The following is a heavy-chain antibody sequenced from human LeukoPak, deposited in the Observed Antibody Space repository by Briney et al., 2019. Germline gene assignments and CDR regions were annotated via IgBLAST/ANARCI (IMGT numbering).Heavy chain of an antibody. CDR3: AKTRPLDSSSWSHGDY. D-gene: IGHD6-13*01. CDR2: ISGSGDST. Sequence: GGSLRLSCAASGFTFRSYAMSWVRQAPGKGLEWVSAISGSGDSTYYGDSVKGRFTISRDNSKNTLYLQMNSLRAEDTAVYYCAKTRPLDSSSWSHGDYWGQGSLVTVSS. J-gene: IGHJ4*02. V-gene: IGHV3-23*01. CDR1: GFTFRSYA.